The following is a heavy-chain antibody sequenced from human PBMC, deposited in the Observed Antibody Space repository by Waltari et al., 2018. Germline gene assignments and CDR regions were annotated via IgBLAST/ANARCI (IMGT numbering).Heavy chain of an antibody. Sequence: EMQLVESGGGLVRPGGSRRIACAASGFTFSPHNMNWVRQAPGKGLEWVASISTSSSYIFYADSLEGRFTISRDNAKESLFLQMNSLRVEDTAIYYCARGQVGATASNYFDWWGQGTLVTVSS. V-gene: IGHV3-21*01. D-gene: IGHD1-26*01. CDR1: GFTFSPHN. J-gene: IGHJ4*02. CDR2: ISTSSSYI. CDR3: ARGQVGATASNYFDW.